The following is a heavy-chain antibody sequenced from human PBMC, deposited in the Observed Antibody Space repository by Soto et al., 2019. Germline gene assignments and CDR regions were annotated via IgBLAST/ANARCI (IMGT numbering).Heavy chain of an antibody. Sequence: EVRLVESGGGLVQPGRSLRLSCAASGFTFDDSAMHWVRQPPGKGLEWVSGISWNSGTIGYADSVRGRFTISRDNAKNSLYLQMNSLRAEDTDLYYCAKDKLTTVTNGGFDYWGQGTLVTVSS. V-gene: IGHV3-9*01. CDR2: ISWNSGTI. D-gene: IGHD4-17*01. CDR3: AKDKLTTVTNGGFDY. J-gene: IGHJ4*02. CDR1: GFTFDDSA.